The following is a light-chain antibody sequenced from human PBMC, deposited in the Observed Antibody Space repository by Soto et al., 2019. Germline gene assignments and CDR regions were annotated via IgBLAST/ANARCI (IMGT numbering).Light chain of an antibody. Sequence: DIQMTQSPSTLSASVGDRVTITCRASQSISSWLAWYQQKPGKAPKLLIYKACSLESGVPSRFSGSGSGTEFTLTISSLQPDDFATYFCQQYNSYSTCTFGQGTKVEIK. J-gene: IGKJ1*01. CDR3: QQYNSYSTCT. CDR2: KAC. V-gene: IGKV1-5*03. CDR1: QSISSW.